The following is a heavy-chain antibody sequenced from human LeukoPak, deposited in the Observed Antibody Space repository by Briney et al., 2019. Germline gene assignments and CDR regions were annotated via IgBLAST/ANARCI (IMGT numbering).Heavy chain of an antibody. CDR3: ARDVAVTGTGYYFDY. D-gene: IGHD6-19*01. J-gene: IGHJ4*02. CDR2: IYSGGST. V-gene: IGHV3-53*01. CDR1: GFTFSSNY. Sequence: GSLRLSCAASGFTFSSNYMSWVRQAPGKGLEWVSAIYSGGSTYYADSVKGRFTISRDNSKNTLYLQMNSLRAEDTAVYYCARDVAVTGTGYYFDYWGQGTLVTVSS.